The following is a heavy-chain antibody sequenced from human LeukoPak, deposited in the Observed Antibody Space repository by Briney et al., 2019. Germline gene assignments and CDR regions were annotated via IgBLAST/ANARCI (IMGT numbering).Heavy chain of an antibody. Sequence: PSETLSLTCAVYGGSFSGYYWSWIRQPPGKGLEWIGEINHSGSTNYNPSLKSRVTISVDTSKNQFSLKLSSVTAADTAVYYCASGYSSSSYWGQGTLVTVSS. CDR3: ASGYSSSSY. CDR1: GGSFSGYY. J-gene: IGHJ4*02. D-gene: IGHD6-6*01. CDR2: INHSGST. V-gene: IGHV4-34*01.